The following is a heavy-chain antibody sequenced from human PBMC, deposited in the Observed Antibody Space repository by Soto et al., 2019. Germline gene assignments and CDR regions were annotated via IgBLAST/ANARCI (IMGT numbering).Heavy chain of an antibody. J-gene: IGHJ6*03. CDR2: IYYSGST. CDR3: ATNYGSGMRGSYYYYYMDV. D-gene: IGHD3-10*01. Sequence: QVQLQESGPGLVKPSQTLSLTCTVSGGSISSGGYYWSWIRQHPGKGLEWIGYIYYSGSTYYNPSLKSRFTTSVDTSKNQFSLKLSSVTAAVTAVYYCATNYGSGMRGSYYYYYMDVWGKGTTVTVS. CDR1: GGSISSGGYY. V-gene: IGHV4-31*03.